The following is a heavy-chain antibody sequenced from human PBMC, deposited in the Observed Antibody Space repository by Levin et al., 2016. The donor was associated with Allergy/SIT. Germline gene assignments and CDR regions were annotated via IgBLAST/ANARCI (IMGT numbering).Heavy chain of an antibody. CDR2: IKPNSGGT. J-gene: IGHJ4*02. CDR1: GYTFTAYY. D-gene: IGHD3-22*01. V-gene: IGHV1-2*02. Sequence: ASVKVSCKASGYTFTAYYMHWVRQAPGQGLEWMGWIKPNSGGTNYAQKFQGRVTMTRDTSISTAYMELSRLRSDDTAVYYCARDPLSTYYDSKRYFDYWGQGTLVTVSS. CDR3: ARDPLSTYYDSKRYFDY.